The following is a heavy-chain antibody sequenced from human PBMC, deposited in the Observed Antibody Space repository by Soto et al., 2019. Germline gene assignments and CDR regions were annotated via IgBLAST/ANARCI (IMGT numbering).Heavy chain of an antibody. CDR3: AGGRVVRGVTTSVPHDF. CDR1: GYTFTTYA. CDR2: INAGGGDT. D-gene: IGHD3-10*01. Sequence: ASVKVSCKTSGYTFTTYAMHWVRQAPGQRLEWMGWINAGGGDTKYSQRFQGRVTISRDTTASTVYMELSSLTPEDTAVYYCAGGRVVRGVTTSVPHDFWGQGTLVTVSS. J-gene: IGHJ4*02. V-gene: IGHV1-3*01.